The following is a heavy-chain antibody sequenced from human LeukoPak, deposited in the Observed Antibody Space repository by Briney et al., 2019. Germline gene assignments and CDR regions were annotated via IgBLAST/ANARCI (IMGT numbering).Heavy chain of an antibody. Sequence: GGSLRLSCAASGFTFSSYSMNWVRQAPGKGLEWVSSISSSSSYIYYADSVKGRFTISRDNAKNSLYLQMNSLRAEDTAVYYCAKLPVNYYDSSGYYLSWGQGTLVTVSS. D-gene: IGHD3-22*01. CDR2: ISSSSSYI. V-gene: IGHV3-21*04. J-gene: IGHJ5*02. CDR1: GFTFSSYS. CDR3: AKLPVNYYDSSGYYLS.